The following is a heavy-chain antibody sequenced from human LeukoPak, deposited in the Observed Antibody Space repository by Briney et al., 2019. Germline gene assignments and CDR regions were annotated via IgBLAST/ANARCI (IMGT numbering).Heavy chain of an antibody. CDR2: VYTSGST. V-gene: IGHV4-4*07. Sequence: SETLSLTCTVSGGSMSSYYWSWIRQTAGKGLEWIGRVYTSGSTNYNPSLKSRVTISVDTSKNQFSLKLSSVTAADTAGYYCARDRGSYGYFRYFQHWGQGTLVTVSS. J-gene: IGHJ1*01. CDR1: GGSMSSYY. D-gene: IGHD5-18*01. CDR3: ARDRGSYGYFRYFQH.